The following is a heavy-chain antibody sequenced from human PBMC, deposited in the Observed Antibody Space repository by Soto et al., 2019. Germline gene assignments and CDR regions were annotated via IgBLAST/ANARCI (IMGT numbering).Heavy chain of an antibody. V-gene: IGHV3-9*01. CDR1: GGTFDEYA. Sequence: GGSRRLSCAASGGTFDEYAMHGGRQALGKGLEWVSGISWNSGNIGYADSVKGRFTISRDNAKNSLYLQMNSLRAEDTALYYCAKDRVGSWYVYYYYMAVWGKGTTVTVSS. CDR3: AKDRVGSWYVYYYYMAV. D-gene: IGHD6-13*01. CDR2: ISWNSGNI. J-gene: IGHJ6*03.